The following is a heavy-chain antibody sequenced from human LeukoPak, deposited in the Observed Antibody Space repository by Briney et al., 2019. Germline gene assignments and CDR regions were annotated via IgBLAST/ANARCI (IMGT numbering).Heavy chain of an antibody. J-gene: IGHJ5*02. V-gene: IGHV3-66*01. CDR2: IYSGGST. CDR1: GFTVSSNY. CDR3: ARDLYSSGWAYNWFDP. Sequence: PGGSLRLSCAASGFTVSSNYMSWVHQAPGKGLEWVSVIYSGGSTYYADSVKGRFTISRDNSKNTLYLQMNSLRAEDTAVYYCARDLYSSGWAYNWFDPWGQGTLVTVSS. D-gene: IGHD6-19*01.